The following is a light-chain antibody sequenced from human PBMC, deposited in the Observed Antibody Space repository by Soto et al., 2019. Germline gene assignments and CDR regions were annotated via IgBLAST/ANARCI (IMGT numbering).Light chain of an antibody. Sequence: EIVLTQSPATLSLSPGERATLSCRASQSVSNYLAWYEQKPGQSPRLLIYGASNRATVIPARFTGSGSGTDFTITISSPEPEDFAVYYCQHRGDCKRTFGQGTKLEIK. CDR1: QSVSNY. J-gene: IGKJ2*01. CDR3: QHRGDCKRT. V-gene: IGKV3-11*01. CDR2: GAS.